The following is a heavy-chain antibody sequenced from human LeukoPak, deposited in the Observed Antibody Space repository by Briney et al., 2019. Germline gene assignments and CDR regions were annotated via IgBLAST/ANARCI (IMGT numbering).Heavy chain of an antibody. CDR1: GNTFISDE. J-gene: IGHJ6*03. V-gene: IGHV1-8*02. CDR3: ARNVGHFYYDGSGSELYYYYLDV. Sequence: ASVKVSCKASGNTFISDEINWVRQATGQGLEWMGWMSANSGNAASAQKFQGRLTMTRNTSISTAYVELSSLNSDDTAVYYCARNVGHFYYDGSGSELYYYYLDVWGKGATVTVSS. CDR2: MSANSGNA. D-gene: IGHD3-22*01.